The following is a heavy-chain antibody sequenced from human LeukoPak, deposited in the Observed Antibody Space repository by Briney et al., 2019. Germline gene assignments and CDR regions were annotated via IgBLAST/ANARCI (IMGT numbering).Heavy chain of an antibody. CDR1: GFTFSTYT. CDR2: ISTTSSYI. J-gene: IGHJ5*02. V-gene: IGHV3-21*01. Sequence: SGGSLRLSCAASGFTFSTYTMSWVRQAPGKGLEWVSSISTTSSYIYYADSVKGRFTISRDNAENSLYLQMNSLRAEDTAVYYCARANGQVNWFDPWGQGTLVTVSS. D-gene: IGHD1-1*01. CDR3: ARANGQVNWFDP.